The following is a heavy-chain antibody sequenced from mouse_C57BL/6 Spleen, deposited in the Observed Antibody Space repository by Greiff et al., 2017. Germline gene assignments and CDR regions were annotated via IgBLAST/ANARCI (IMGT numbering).Heavy chain of an antibody. Sequence: QVQLKASGAELARPGASVKLSCQASGYTFTSYGISWVKPRTGQGLEWIGEIYPRSGNPYYNEKFKGKATLAADKSSRTAYMELRSLTSEDSAVYFCASPYYYGSSYGWYFDVWGTGTTVTVSS. CDR2: IYPRSGNP. J-gene: IGHJ1*03. V-gene: IGHV1-81*01. CDR1: GYTFTSYG. CDR3: ASPYYYGSSYGWYFDV. D-gene: IGHD1-1*01.